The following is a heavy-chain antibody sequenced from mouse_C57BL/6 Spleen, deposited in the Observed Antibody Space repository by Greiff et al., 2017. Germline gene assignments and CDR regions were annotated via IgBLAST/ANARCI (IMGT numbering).Heavy chain of an antibody. D-gene: IGHD2-2*01. J-gene: IGHJ2*01. CDR3: VRQRGYDVYYFDY. Sequence: DVKLVESGGGLVQPKGSSKLSCAASGFSFNTYAMNWVRQAPGKGLEWVARIRSKSNNYATYYADSVKDRFTISRDDSESMLYLQMNNLKTEDTAMYYCVRQRGYDVYYFDYWGQGTTLTVSS. CDR1: GFSFNTYA. CDR2: IRSKSNNYAT. V-gene: IGHV10-1*01.